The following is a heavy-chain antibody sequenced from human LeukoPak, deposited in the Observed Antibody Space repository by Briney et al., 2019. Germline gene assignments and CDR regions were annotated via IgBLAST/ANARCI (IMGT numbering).Heavy chain of an antibody. V-gene: IGHV3-20*04. CDR2: INWNGGST. Sequence: GGSLRLSCAASGFTFDDYGMSWVRQAPGKGLEWVSGINWNGGSTVYADSVKGRFTISRDNAKNSLYLQMNSLRAEDTALYYCASHCSGGSCSDYAFDIWGQGTMVTVSS. D-gene: IGHD2-15*01. J-gene: IGHJ3*02. CDR3: ASHCSGGSCSDYAFDI. CDR1: GFTFDDYG.